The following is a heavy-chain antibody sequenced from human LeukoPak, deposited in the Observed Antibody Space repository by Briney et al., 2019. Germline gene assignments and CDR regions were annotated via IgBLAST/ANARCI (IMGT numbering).Heavy chain of an antibody. CDR2: ITGSGSGT. J-gene: IGHJ4*02. Sequence: QSGGSLRLSCVASGFTFSNYVMTWVRQAPGKGLEWVATITGSGSGTFYVNSVKGRFTISRDNSKNTLYLQMNSLRAEDTAVYYCAKDLYYYDSSGYYPTFDYWGQGTLVTVSS. D-gene: IGHD3-22*01. CDR3: AKDLYYYDSSGYYPTFDY. V-gene: IGHV3-23*01. CDR1: GFTFSNYV.